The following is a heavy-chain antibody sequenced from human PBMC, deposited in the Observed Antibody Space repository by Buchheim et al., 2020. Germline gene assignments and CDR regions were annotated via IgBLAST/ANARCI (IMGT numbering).Heavy chain of an antibody. J-gene: IGHJ6*02. V-gene: IGHV3-33*01. CDR2: IWYDGSNK. CDR3: ARDRGHPGHYGMDV. CDR1: GFTFSNHA. D-gene: IGHD5-12*01. Sequence: QVQLVESEGGVVQPGRSLRLSCAASGFTFSNHAMHWVRQAPGKGLEWVTVIWYDGSNKYYADSVKGRFTISRDNSKNTLYLQMNSLRAEDTAVYYCARDRGHPGHYGMDVWGQGTT.